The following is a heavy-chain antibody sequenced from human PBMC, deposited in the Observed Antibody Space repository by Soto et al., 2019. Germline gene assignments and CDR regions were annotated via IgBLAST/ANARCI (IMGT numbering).Heavy chain of an antibody. CDR1: GYSFTSYW. D-gene: IGHD6-19*01. J-gene: IGHJ3*02. Sequence: GESLKISCKGSGYSFTSYWISWVRQMPGKGLEWMGRIDPSDSYTNYSPSFQGHVTISADKSISTAYLQWSSLKASDTAMYYCARLRGHSSGWYYDAFDIWGQGTVVTVSS. CDR3: ARLRGHSSGWYYDAFDI. CDR2: IDPSDSYT. V-gene: IGHV5-10-1*01.